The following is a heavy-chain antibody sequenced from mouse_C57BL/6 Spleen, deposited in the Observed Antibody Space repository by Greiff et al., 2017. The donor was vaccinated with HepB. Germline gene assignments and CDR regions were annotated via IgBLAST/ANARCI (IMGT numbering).Heavy chain of an antibody. V-gene: IGHV1-82*01. CDR3: ARSTTVVPLYAMDY. J-gene: IGHJ4*01. Sequence: VMLVESGPELVKPGASVKISCKASGYAFSSSWMNWVKQRPGKGLEWIGRIYPGDGDTNYNGKFKGKATLTADKSSSTAYMQLSSLTSEDSAVYFCARSTTVVPLYAMDYWGQGTSVTVSS. D-gene: IGHD1-1*01. CDR2: IYPGDGDT. CDR1: GYAFSSSW.